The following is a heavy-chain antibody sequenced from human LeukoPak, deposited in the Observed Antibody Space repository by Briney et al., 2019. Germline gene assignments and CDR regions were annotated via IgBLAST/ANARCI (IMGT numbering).Heavy chain of an antibody. Sequence: GGSLRLSCAASGFIFSSHSMSWVRQAPGKGLEWVSVITGSGGNTYYADSVKGRFTISKDNSKNTVYLQMSSLRVDDTAVYYCAKAASSSWPSYYYGMDVWGQGTTVTVSS. CDR1: GFIFSSHS. CDR2: ITGSGGNT. J-gene: IGHJ6*02. V-gene: IGHV3-23*01. D-gene: IGHD6-13*01. CDR3: AKAASSSWPSYYYGMDV.